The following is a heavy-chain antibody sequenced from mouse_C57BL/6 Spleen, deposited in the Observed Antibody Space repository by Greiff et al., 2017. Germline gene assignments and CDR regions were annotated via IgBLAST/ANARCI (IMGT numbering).Heavy chain of an antibody. CDR2: ILPGSGST. D-gene: IGHD1-1*01. CDR3: ARRRQVTTVVARGYFDV. J-gene: IGHJ1*03. Sequence: QVQLKQSGAELMKPGASVKLSCQAPGSTFTGYWIEWVKQRPGHGLEWIGEILPGSGSTNYNEKFKGKATFTADTSSNTAYMQLSSLTTEDSAIYYCARRRQVTTVVARGYFDVWGTGTTVTVSS. V-gene: IGHV1-9*01. CDR1: GSTFTGYW.